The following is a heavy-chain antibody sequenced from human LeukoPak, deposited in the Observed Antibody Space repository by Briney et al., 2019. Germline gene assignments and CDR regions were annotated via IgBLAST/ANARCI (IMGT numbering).Heavy chain of an antibody. CDR1: GFTFSSYA. J-gene: IGHJ1*01. CDR3: ASSSSSTTSLHYITMVRGVIMAGGFQH. D-gene: IGHD3-10*01. CDR2: ISYDGSNK. V-gene: IGHV3-30-3*01. Sequence: GGSLRLSCAASGFTFSSYAMHWVRQAPGKGLEWVAVISYDGSNKYYADSVKGRFTISRDNSKNTLYLQMNSLRAEDTAVYYCASSSSSTTSLHYITMVRGVIMAGGFQHWGQGTLVTVSS.